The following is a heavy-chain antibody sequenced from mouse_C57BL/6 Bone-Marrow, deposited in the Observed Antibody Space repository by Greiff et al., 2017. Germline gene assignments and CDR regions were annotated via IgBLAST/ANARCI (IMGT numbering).Heavy chain of an antibody. Sequence: EVHLVESGGGLVQPGGSLKLSCAASGFTFSDYYMYWVRQTPEKRLEWVAYISNGGGSTYYPDTVKGRFTISRDNAKNTLYLQMSRLKSEDTAMYYCATNYDYDGHYFDYWGQGTTLTVSS. CDR2: ISNGGGST. V-gene: IGHV5-12*01. CDR1: GFTFSDYY. J-gene: IGHJ2*01. CDR3: ATNYDYDGHYFDY. D-gene: IGHD2-4*01.